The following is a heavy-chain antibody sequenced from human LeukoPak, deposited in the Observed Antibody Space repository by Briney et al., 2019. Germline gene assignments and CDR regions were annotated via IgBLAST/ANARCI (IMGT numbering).Heavy chain of an antibody. J-gene: IGHJ2*01. V-gene: IGHV3-23*01. CDR3: PKDRTVGASYWYFDL. CDR2: ISSSGSGDNT. CDR1: GVTLSTYA. Sequence: GGSLRLSCAASGVTLSTYAMSWARQAPGKGLEWVSGISSSGSGDNTSYAASVQGQFPISRDNSNHPLFLHLNTLRAEDTALYYCPKDRTVGASYWYFDLWGSGTLVTVSS. D-gene: IGHD4-23*01.